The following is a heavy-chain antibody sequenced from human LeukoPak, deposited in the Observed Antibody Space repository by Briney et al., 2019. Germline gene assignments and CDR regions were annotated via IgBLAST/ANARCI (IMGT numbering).Heavy chain of an antibody. CDR2: INPSGGGT. CDR3: ARKPEGMDV. CDR1: GYTFTGYY. V-gene: IGHV1-2*06. D-gene: IGHD1-14*01. J-gene: IGHJ6*02. Sequence: ASVKVSCKASGYTFTGYYIHWVRQAPGQGLEWMGRINPSGGGTNYAQKFQGTVTMTRDTSISTAYMELSRLRSDDTAVYYCARKPEGMDVWGQGTTVTVSS.